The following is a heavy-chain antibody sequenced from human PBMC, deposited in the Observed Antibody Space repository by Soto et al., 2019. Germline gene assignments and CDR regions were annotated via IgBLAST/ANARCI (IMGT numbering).Heavy chain of an antibody. CDR3: ARGVYFPSGWYLGWFDP. Sequence: ASVKVSCKASGYTFTSYVISWVRQAPGQGLEWMGWISAYNGNTNYAQKLQGRVTMTTDTSTSTAYMELRSLRSDDTAVYYCARGVYFPSGWYLGWFDPWGQGTLVTVSS. J-gene: IGHJ5*02. D-gene: IGHD6-19*01. CDR1: GYTFTSYV. CDR2: ISAYNGNT. V-gene: IGHV1-18*01.